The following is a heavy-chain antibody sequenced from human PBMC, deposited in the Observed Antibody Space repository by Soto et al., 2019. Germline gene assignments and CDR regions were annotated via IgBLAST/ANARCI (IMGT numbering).Heavy chain of an antibody. V-gene: IGHV3-74*01. CDR1: GFTFSSYW. J-gene: IGHJ6*02. CDR3: ARDAGPYGMDV. CDR2: INTDGRGT. Sequence: GGSLRLSCAASGFTFSSYWMHWVRQAPGKGLVWVSRINTDGRGTSYADTVKGRITISRDNAKNTLYLQMNSLRAEDTAVYYCARDAGPYGMDVWGQGTTVTVSS.